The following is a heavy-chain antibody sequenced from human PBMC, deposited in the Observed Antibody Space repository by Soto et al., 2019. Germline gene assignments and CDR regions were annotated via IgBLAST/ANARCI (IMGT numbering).Heavy chain of an antibody. Sequence: EVQLVESGGGLVQPGGSLRLSCAASGFTFSSFAMSWVRQAPGKGLEWVSTIIDSGGSTYYADSVKGRFTISRDNSKNTLYLQMNSLRAEDTAVYYCAKDPHSSSWYSYFDYWGQGTLVTVSS. J-gene: IGHJ4*02. CDR1: GFTFSSFA. V-gene: IGHV3-23*04. CDR3: AKDPHSSSWYSYFDY. D-gene: IGHD6-13*01. CDR2: IIDSGGST.